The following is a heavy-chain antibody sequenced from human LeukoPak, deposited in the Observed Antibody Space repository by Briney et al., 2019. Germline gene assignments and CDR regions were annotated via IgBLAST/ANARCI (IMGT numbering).Heavy chain of an antibody. CDR1: GGSIGSGGYS. V-gene: IGHV4-30-2*01. Sequence: PQTLSLTCAVSGGSIGSGGYSWSWIRQPPGKGLEWIGYIYHSGSTYYNPSLKSRVTISVDRSKNQFSLKLSSVTAADTAVYYCARGSDLRAPSDYWGQGTLVTVSS. CDR2: IYHSGST. CDR3: ARGSDLRAPSDY. D-gene: IGHD3-3*01. J-gene: IGHJ4*02.